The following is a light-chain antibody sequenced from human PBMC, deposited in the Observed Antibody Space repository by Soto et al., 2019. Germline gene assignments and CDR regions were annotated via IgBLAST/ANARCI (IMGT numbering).Light chain of an antibody. CDR1: QSIASSY. J-gene: IGKJ4*01. CDR2: RTF. V-gene: IGKV3D-20*02. Sequence: EIVLTQSPGTLSLSPGERATLSCRASQSIASSYLAWYQQKPGQPPRLLLYRTFNRATGIPDRFSGSGSGTDFTLTISRLEPEDFAVYFCQQRSNWQGATFGGGTKVEIK. CDR3: QQRSNWQGAT.